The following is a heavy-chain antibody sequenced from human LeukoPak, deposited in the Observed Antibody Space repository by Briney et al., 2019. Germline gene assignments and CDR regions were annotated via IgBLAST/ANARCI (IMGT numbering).Heavy chain of an antibody. V-gene: IGHV3-7*01. J-gene: IGHJ4*02. CDR2: IKQDGSEK. CDR3: ARVDRADIAATGPDY. Sequence: GGSLRLSCAASGFTFSSYWMSWVRQAPGKGLEWVANIKQDGSEKYYVDSVKGRFTISRDNAKNSLYLQMNSLRAEDTAVYYCARVDRADIAATGPDYWGQGTLVTVSS. CDR1: GFTFSSYW. D-gene: IGHD6-13*01.